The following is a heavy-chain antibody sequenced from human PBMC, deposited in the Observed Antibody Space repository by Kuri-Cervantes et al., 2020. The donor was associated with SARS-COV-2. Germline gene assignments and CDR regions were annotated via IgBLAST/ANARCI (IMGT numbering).Heavy chain of an antibody. J-gene: IGHJ6*02. CDR3: ARLGVAAAGSYYYYGMDV. CDR2: ISYDGSNK. V-gene: IGHV3-30*03. CDR1: GFTFSSYG. D-gene: IGHD6-13*01. Sequence: GGSLRLSCVASGFTFSSYGMHWVRQAPGKGLEWVAVISYDGSNKYYADSVKGRFTISRDNSKNTLYLQMNSLRAEDTAVYYCARLGVAAAGSYYYYGMDVWGQGTTVTVSS.